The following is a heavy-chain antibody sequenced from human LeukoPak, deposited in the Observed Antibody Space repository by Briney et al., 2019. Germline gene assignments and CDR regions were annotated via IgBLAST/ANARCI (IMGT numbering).Heavy chain of an antibody. CDR1: GDSISSYY. Sequence: SETLSLTCTVSGDSISSYYWSWIRQPAGQGLEWIGRIYTTGSTNYNPSLKSRVTMSVDTSKNQFSLKLSSVTAADTAVYYCARESLGYCSGGSCPYYFDYWGQGTLVTVSS. D-gene: IGHD2-15*01. V-gene: IGHV4-4*07. J-gene: IGHJ4*02. CDR3: ARESLGYCSGGSCPYYFDY. CDR2: IYTTGST.